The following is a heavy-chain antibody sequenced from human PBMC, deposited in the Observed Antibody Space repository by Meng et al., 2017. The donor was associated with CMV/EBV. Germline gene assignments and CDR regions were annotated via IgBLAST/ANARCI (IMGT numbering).Heavy chain of an antibody. J-gene: IGHJ5*02. CDR2: ISGSGGST. D-gene: IGHD3-3*01. V-gene: IGHV3-23*01. CDR3: AKAGITIFGVGKHNWFDP. CDR1: GFTFSSYA. Sequence: GESLKISCAASGFTFSSYAMSWVRQAPGKGLEWVSAISGSGGSTYYADSVKGRFTISRDNSKNTLYLQTNSLRAEDTAVYYCAKAGITIFGVGKHNWFDPWGQGTLVTISS.